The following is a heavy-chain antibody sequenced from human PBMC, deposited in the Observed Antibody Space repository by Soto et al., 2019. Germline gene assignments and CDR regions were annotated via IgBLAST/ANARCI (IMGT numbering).Heavy chain of an antibody. CDR1: GFTFSSYA. CDR2: ISYDGSNK. Sequence: GGSLRLSCAASGFTFSSYAMHWVRQAPGKGLEWVAVISYDGSNKYYADSVKGRFTISRDNSKNTLYLQMNSLRAEDTAVYYCARGTFKMSAPPPGWDYYYYYMDVWGKGTTVTVSS. V-gene: IGHV3-30*04. J-gene: IGHJ6*03. D-gene: IGHD3-16*01. CDR3: ARGTFKMSAPPPGWDYYYYYMDV.